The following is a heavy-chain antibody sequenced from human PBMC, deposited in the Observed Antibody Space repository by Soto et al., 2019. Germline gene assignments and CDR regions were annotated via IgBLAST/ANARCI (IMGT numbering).Heavy chain of an antibody. CDR3: AKDISTMFRGVKDY. CDR1: GFTFSSYV. CDR2: ISGSGGST. J-gene: IGHJ4*02. V-gene: IGHV3-23*01. Sequence: EVQLLESGGGLVQPGGSLRLSCAASGFTFSSYVMSWVRQAPGKGLEWVSAISGSGGSTYYADSVKGRFTISRDNSKNTFYLQMNSLRAEDTAVDDCAKDISTMFRGVKDYWGQGTLVTVSS. D-gene: IGHD3-10*01.